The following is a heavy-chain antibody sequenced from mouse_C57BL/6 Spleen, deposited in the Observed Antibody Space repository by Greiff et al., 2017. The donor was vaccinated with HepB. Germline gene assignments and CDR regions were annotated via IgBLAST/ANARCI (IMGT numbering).Heavy chain of an antibody. CDR3: ARTPNYYGSSYDWYFDV. CDR1: GFTFSDYG. Sequence: EVKVEESGGGLVKPGGSLKLSCAASGFTFSDYGMHWVRQAPEKGLEWVAYISSGSSTIYYADTVKGRFTISRDNAKNTLFLQMTSLRSEDTAMYYCARTPNYYGSSYDWYFDVWGTGTTVTVSS. CDR2: ISSGSSTI. J-gene: IGHJ1*03. D-gene: IGHD1-1*01. V-gene: IGHV5-17*01.